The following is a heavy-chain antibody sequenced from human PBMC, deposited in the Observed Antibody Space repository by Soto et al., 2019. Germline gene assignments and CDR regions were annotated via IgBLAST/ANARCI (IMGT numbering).Heavy chain of an antibody. CDR2: ILYDGSNK. V-gene: IGHV3-30*03. D-gene: IGHD3-3*02. Sequence: QVQLVESGGGVVQPGRSLRLSCAASGFTFSSYGMHWVRQAPGKGLEWVAIILYDGSNKYYADSVKGRFTISRDNSKNTLYLQMNSLSAEDTAVYYCERDPQLVSAFYYMDVWGKGTTVTVSS. CDR1: GFTFSSYG. CDR3: ERDPQLVSAFYYMDV. J-gene: IGHJ6*03.